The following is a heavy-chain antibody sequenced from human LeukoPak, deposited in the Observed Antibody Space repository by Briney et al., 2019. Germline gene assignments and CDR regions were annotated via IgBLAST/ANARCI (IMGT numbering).Heavy chain of an antibody. D-gene: IGHD1-26*01. CDR1: GFTFSTYD. CDR2: IDTAGNT. CDR3: AVPQWELLN. J-gene: IGHJ4*02. V-gene: IGHV3-13*04. Sequence: GGSLRLSCAASGFTFSTYDMHWVRQATGKGLEWVSAIDTAGNTFYPGSVRGRFTISRENAKDSLYLQMNSLRAEDTAVYYCAVPQWELLNWGQGTLVTVSS.